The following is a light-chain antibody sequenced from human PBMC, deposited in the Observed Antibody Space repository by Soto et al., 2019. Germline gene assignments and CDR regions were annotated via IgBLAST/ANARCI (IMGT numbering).Light chain of an antibody. CDR2: EVS. J-gene: IGLJ1*01. CDR3: SSYAGSEEV. CDR1: SSDVGGYNY. Sequence: QSALTQPPSASGSPGQSVTISCTGTSSDVGGYNYVSWYQQHPGKAPKLMIYEVSKRPSGVPDRFSGSKSGNTASLTVSGLQAEDEADYYCSSYAGSEEVFGTGTKVTVL. V-gene: IGLV2-8*01.